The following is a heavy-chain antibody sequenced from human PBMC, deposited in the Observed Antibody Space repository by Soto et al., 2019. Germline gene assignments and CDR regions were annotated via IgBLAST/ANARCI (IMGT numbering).Heavy chain of an antibody. Sequence: SETLSLTCAVYGLSFSGYYWIWIRQPPGKGLEWIGEINHSGSTNYNPSLKSRVTISVDTSKNQFSLMLSSVTAADTAVYYCARDGSRRAFDYWGQGTLVTVSS. V-gene: IGHV4-34*01. J-gene: IGHJ4*02. D-gene: IGHD1-26*01. CDR2: INHSGST. CDR1: GLSFSGYY. CDR3: ARDGSRRAFDY.